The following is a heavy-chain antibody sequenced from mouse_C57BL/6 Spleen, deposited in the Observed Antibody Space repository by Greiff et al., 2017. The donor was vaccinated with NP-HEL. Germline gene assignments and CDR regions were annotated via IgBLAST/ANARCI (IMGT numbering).Heavy chain of an antibody. Sequence: VKLQESGAELVRPGASVTLSCKVSASTFPDSELHWVKQTPVHALAWIGAFVPATGGPAYNQKFKGKAILTEDNSSSSAYMELRRLTSEAAAVYYCTKNYMNYFDYWGQGTTLTVSS. CDR3: TKNYMNYFDY. CDR1: ASTFPDSE. J-gene: IGHJ2*01. CDR2: FVPATGGP. D-gene: IGHD1-1*01. V-gene: IGHV1-15*01.